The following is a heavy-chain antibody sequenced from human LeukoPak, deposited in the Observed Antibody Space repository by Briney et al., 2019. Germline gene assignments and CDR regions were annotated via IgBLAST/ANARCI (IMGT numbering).Heavy chain of an antibody. CDR3: ARDGDSGSPRGLDY. CDR1: GGSISSGSYY. Sequence: SETLSLTCTVSGGSISSGSYYWSWIRQPAGKGLEWIGRIYTSGSTNYNPSLKSRVTISVDTSKNQFSLKLSSVTAADTAVYYCARDGDSGSPRGLDYWGQGTLVTVSS. CDR2: IYTSGST. V-gene: IGHV4-61*02. J-gene: IGHJ4*02. D-gene: IGHD1-26*01.